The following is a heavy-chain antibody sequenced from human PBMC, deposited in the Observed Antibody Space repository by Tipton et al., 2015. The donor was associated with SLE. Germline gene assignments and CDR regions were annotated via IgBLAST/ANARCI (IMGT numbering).Heavy chain of an antibody. J-gene: IGHJ1*01. D-gene: IGHD2-15*01. Sequence: TLSLTCTVSGGSISSYYWSWIRQPAGKGLEWIGRIYTSGSTNYNPSLKSRVTISVDTSKNQFSLKLSSVTAADTAVYYCAAKNAVDHDFRHWGQGTLVTVSS. CDR3: AAKNAVDHDFRH. CDR2: IYTSGST. CDR1: GGSISSYY. V-gene: IGHV4-4*07.